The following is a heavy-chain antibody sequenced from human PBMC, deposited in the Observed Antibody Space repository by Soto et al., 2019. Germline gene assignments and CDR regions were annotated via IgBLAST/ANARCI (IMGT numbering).Heavy chain of an antibody. V-gene: IGHV1-69*13. D-gene: IGHD6-13*01. Sequence: SVKVSCKASGGTFSSYTIAWVRQAPGQGLEWMGEIIPLFGTTNYVEKFQGRLTITADASTSAAYMELSSLRSEDTAMYYCARDSIAAAGTDYWGQGTLVTVSS. CDR3: ARDSIAAAGTDY. CDR1: GGTFSSYT. CDR2: IIPLFGTT. J-gene: IGHJ4*02.